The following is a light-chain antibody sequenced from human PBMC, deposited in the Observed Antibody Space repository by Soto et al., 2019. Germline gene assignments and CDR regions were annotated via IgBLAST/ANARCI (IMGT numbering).Light chain of an antibody. Sequence: DIPMNQSHSSLSASVVDSSTVTFRASQGIRHDLGWYQQKPGKAPKRLIYAASSLQSGVPSRFSGSGSGTEFTLTISSLQPEDFATYYCLQNNSYPVTFCQGTKV. CDR1: QGIRHD. J-gene: IGKJ1*01. V-gene: IGKV1-17*01. CDR2: AAS. CDR3: LQNNSYPVT.